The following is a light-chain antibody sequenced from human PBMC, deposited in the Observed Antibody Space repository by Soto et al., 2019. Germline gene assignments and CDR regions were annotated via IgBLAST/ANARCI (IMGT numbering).Light chain of an antibody. Sequence: DVQMTQSPSSLSASEETTVTITFGESQGISNSLAWYQQRPGRVPKLLIYGASNLQSEVPSRFSGSGSGTDFTLTISSLQPEDVATYYCQKYDSAARTFGQGTKVDIK. J-gene: IGKJ1*01. CDR3: QKYDSAART. V-gene: IGKV1-27*01. CDR2: GAS. CDR1: QGISNS.